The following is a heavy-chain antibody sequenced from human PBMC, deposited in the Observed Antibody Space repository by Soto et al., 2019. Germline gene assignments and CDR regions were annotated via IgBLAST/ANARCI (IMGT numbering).Heavy chain of an antibody. D-gene: IGHD3-16*01. CDR3: ARGGRNTLLNYYYYYMDV. CDR2: IIPILGIA. V-gene: IGHV1-69*02. Sequence: GSSVTVSCKASGGTFISYTISGVRQAPGQGLEWMGRIIPILGIANYAQKFQGRVTITADKSTSTAYMELSSLRSEDTAVYYCARGGRNTLLNYYYYYMDVWGKGTTVTVSS. J-gene: IGHJ6*03. CDR1: GGTFISYT.